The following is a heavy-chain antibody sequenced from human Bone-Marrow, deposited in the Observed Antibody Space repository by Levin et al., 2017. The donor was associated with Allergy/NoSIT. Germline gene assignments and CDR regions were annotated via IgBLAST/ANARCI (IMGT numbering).Heavy chain of an antibody. D-gene: IGHD2-2*01. CDR3: ARHSCVGSRTSWPRGWFDP. Sequence: SETLSLTCGVSGGSISSSPLYWGWIRQPPGKGLEWIGSIYYSGSTYYNPSLKSRVTISVDTSKNQFSMSLTSVTAADTAVYYCARHSCVGSRTSWPRGWFDPWGQGTLVTVSS. J-gene: IGHJ5*02. V-gene: IGHV4-39*01. CDR1: GGSISSSPLY. CDR2: IYYSGST.